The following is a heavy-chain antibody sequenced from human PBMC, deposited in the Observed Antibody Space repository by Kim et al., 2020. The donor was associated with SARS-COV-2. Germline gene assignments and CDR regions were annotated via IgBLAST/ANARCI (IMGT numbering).Heavy chain of an antibody. CDR2: ISGSGGST. Sequence: GGSLRLSCAASGFTFSSYAMSWVRQAPGKGLEWVSAISGSGGSTYYADSVKGRFTISRDNSKNTLYLQMNSLRAEDTAVYYCAKDDGSPVGPVNDILTGYRRYYYYGMDVWGQGTTVTVSS. CDR1: GFTFSSYA. V-gene: IGHV3-23*01. J-gene: IGHJ6*02. CDR3: AKDDGSPVGPVNDILTGYRRYYYYGMDV. D-gene: IGHD3-9*01.